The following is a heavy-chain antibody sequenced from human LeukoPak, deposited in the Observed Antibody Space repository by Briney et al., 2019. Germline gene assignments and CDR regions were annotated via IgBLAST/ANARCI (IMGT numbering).Heavy chain of an antibody. Sequence: SETLSLTCAVSGGSISSGGYSWSWIRQPPGKGLEWIGYIYHSGSTYYNPSLKSRVIISVDRSKNQFSLKLSSVTAADTAVYYCARDHGYYYGMDVWGQGTTVTVSS. CDR2: IYHSGST. J-gene: IGHJ6*02. CDR1: GGSISSGGYS. CDR3: ARDHGYYYGMDV. V-gene: IGHV4-30-2*01.